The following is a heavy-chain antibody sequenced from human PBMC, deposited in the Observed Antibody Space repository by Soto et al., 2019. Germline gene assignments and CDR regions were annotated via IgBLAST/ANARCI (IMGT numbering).Heavy chain of an antibody. Sequence: QVQLQESGPGLVKPSETLSLTCTVSGGSISSYYWSWIRQPAGKGLEWIGRIYTSGSTNYNPSLKSRVTMSVDTSKNQFSLKLSSVTAADTAVYYCARDKDAAAGPLDAFYIWGQGTMVTVSS. CDR1: GGSISSYY. D-gene: IGHD6-13*01. J-gene: IGHJ3*02. CDR3: ARDKDAAAGPLDAFYI. CDR2: IYTSGST. V-gene: IGHV4-4*07.